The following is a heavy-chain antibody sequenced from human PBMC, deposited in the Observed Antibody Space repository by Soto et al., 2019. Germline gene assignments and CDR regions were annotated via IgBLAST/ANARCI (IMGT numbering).Heavy chain of an antibody. D-gene: IGHD1-26*01. CDR3: ATAKLLHPTLFDY. V-gene: IGHV3-66*01. Sequence: PGGSLRLPCAASGFTVSSNYISWVRQAPGKGLEWVSVIYSGGSTNYADSVKGRFTISRDDSKNTLFLQMNSLRAEDTAVYYCATAKLLHPTLFDYWGKGSLVPVPP. CDR2: IYSGGST. CDR1: GFTVSSNY. J-gene: IGHJ4*02.